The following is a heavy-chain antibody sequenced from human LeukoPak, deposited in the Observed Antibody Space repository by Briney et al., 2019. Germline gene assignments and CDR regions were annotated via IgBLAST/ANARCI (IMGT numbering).Heavy chain of an antibody. Sequence: GGSLRLSCAASGFAFSDYYMSWIRQAPGEGLESISYIGSSGNTIHDADSLKGRFTISRDNARNSLYLQMNSLRVEDTAVYYCARDLGSGAFDIWGQGTMVTVSS. CDR2: IGSSGNTI. CDR3: ARDLGSGAFDI. V-gene: IGHV3-11*04. CDR1: GFAFSDYY. J-gene: IGHJ3*02. D-gene: IGHD3-10*01.